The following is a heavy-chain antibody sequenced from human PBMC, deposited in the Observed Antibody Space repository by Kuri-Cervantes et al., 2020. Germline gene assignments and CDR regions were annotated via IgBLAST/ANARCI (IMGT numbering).Heavy chain of an antibody. D-gene: IGHD5-24*01. CDR1: GFTFSSYD. V-gene: IGHV3-13*01. J-gene: IGHJ3*02. CDR3: ARAKIDDSYNLGAFDI. CDR2: IGTAGDT. Sequence: GESLKISCAASGFTFSSYDMHWVRQATGKGLEWVSAIGTAGDTYYPSSVKGRFTISRENAKNSLYLQMNSLRAGDTAVYYCARAKIDDSYNLGAFDIWGQGTMVTVSS.